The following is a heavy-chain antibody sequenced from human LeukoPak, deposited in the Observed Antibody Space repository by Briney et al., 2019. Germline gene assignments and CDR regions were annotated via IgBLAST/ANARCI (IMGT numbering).Heavy chain of an antibody. Sequence: GRSLRLSCAASGFIFSSYGMHWVRQAPGKGLEGVAVIWYDGSNKYYADSVKGRFTISRDNSKNTLYLQMNSLRAEDTAVYYCARDRGSSWSPLDYWGQGTLVTVSS. J-gene: IGHJ4*02. CDR2: IWYDGSNK. CDR3: ARDRGSSWSPLDY. V-gene: IGHV3-33*01. D-gene: IGHD6-13*01. CDR1: GFIFSSYG.